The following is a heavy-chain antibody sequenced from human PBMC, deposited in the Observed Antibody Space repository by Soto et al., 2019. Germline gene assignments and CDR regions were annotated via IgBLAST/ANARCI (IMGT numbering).Heavy chain of an antibody. J-gene: IGHJ3*02. CDR3: AIFGSQDPDAFDI. Sequence: SGFTFSSYSMNWFRQAPGKGLEWVSSISSSSSYIYYADSVKGRFTISRDNAKNSLYLQMNSLRAEDTAVYYCAIFGSQDPDAFDIWGQGTMVTVSS. V-gene: IGHV3-21*01. CDR1: GFTFSSYS. CDR2: ISSSSSYI. D-gene: IGHD2-15*01.